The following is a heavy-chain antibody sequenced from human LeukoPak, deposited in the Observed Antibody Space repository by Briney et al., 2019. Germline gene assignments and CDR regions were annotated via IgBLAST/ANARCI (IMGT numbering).Heavy chain of an antibody. D-gene: IGHD2-15*01. CDR1: GFTLSSYA. CDR3: AKAPVTTCSGAYCYPFDY. Sequence: GGSLRPSCAASGFTLSSYAMSWVRQGPGKGLEWVSAISVSGNTYHADSVKGRFTISRDSSKNTLYLQMNSLRAGDAAVYYCAKAPVTTCSGAYCYPFDYWSEGTLVWVSS. CDR2: ISVSGNT. J-gene: IGHJ4*02. V-gene: IGHV3-23*01.